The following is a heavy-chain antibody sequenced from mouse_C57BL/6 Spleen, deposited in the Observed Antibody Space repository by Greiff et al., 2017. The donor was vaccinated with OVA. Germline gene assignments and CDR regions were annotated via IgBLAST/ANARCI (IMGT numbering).Heavy chain of an antibody. D-gene: IGHD2-4*01. CDR3: ARDGYDYDDVLNFDY. CDR2: IDPEDGET. CDR1: GFNIKDYY. J-gene: IGHJ2*01. V-gene: IGHV14-2*01. Sequence: EVKLQESGAELVKPGASVKLSCTASGFNIKDYYMHWVKQRTEQGLEWIGRIDPEDGETKYAPKFQVKATITADTSSNTAYLQLSSLTSEDTAVYYCARDGYDYDDVLNFDYWGQGTTLTVSS.